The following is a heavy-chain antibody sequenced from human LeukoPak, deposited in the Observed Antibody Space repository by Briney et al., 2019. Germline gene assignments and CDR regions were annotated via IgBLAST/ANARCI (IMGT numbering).Heavy chain of an antibody. CDR3: ARDRGGRTYYFDY. Sequence: SQTLSLTCAVSGASISSGGNSWSWIRQPPGKGLEWIGYIYHSGSTYYNPSLKSRVTISIDKSKNQSSLNLSSVTAADTAVYYCARDRGGRTYYFDYWGQGTLVTVSS. CDR2: IYHSGST. CDR1: GASISSGGNS. D-gene: IGHD2-15*01. V-gene: IGHV4-30-2*01. J-gene: IGHJ4*02.